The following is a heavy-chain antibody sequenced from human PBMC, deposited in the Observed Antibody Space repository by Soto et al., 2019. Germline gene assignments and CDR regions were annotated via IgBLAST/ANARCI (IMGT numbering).Heavy chain of an antibody. D-gene: IGHD3-22*01. V-gene: IGHV3-74*01. CDR2: INSDGSST. CDR1: GFPFSSYW. CDR3: ARDRVTMIVVNGMDV. J-gene: IGHJ6*02. Sequence: EVQLVESGGGLVQPGGSLGLSCAPTGFPFSSYWMHWVRQAPGKGLVWVSRINSDGSSTSYADSVKGRFTISRDNAKNTLYLQMNSLRAEDTAVYYCARDRVTMIVVNGMDVWGQGTTVTVSS.